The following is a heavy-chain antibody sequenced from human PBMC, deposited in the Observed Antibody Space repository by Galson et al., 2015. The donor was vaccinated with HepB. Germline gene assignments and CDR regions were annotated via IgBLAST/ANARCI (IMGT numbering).Heavy chain of an antibody. Sequence: SVKVSCKASGYTFTSYGISWVRQAPGQGLEWMGWISAYNGNTDYAQKLQGRVTMTTDTSTSTAYMELRSLRSDDTAVYYCARAHIGTYYDILTGYYPYDYWGQGTLVTVSS. CDR2: ISAYNGNT. CDR3: ARAHIGTYYDILTGYYPYDY. D-gene: IGHD3-9*01. V-gene: IGHV1-18*01. CDR1: GYTFTSYG. J-gene: IGHJ4*02.